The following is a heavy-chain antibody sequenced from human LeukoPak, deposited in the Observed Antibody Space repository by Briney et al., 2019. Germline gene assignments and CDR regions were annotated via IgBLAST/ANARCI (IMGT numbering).Heavy chain of an antibody. CDR2: INPNSGGT. V-gene: IGHV1-2*02. D-gene: IGHD1-26*01. Sequence: ASVKVSCKASGYTFTGYYMHWVRQAPGQGLEWMGWINPNSGGTNYAQKFQGRVTMTRDTSISTAYMELSRLRSDDTAVYYCARGMYSGSYLVAFDIWGQGTMVTVSS. CDR3: ARGMYSGSYLVAFDI. CDR1: GYTFTGYY. J-gene: IGHJ3*02.